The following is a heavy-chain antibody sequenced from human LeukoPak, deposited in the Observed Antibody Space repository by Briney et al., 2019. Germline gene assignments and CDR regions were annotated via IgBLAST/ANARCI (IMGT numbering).Heavy chain of an antibody. Sequence: GGSLRLSCAASGFTFSSYAMSWVRQAPGKGLEWVANIKQDGSEKYYLDSVKGRFTISRDNAKDSLYLQMNSLRAEDTAVYYCARDHSRDGYNFWGQGTLVTVSS. J-gene: IGHJ4*02. CDR3: ARDHSRDGYNF. CDR1: GFTFSSYA. CDR2: IKQDGSEK. D-gene: IGHD5-24*01. V-gene: IGHV3-7*01.